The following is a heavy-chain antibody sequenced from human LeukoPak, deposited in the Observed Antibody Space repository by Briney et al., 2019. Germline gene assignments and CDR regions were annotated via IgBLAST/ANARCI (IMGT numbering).Heavy chain of an antibody. CDR1: GYSISSGYY. CDR2: IYHSGST. Sequence: SETLSLTCTVSGYSISSGYYWGWIRQPPGKGLEWIGSIYHSGSTYYNPSLKSRVTISVDTSKNQFSLKLSSVTAADTAVYYCARGGDTAMVGDYWGQGTLVTVSS. D-gene: IGHD5-18*01. J-gene: IGHJ4*02. CDR3: ARGGDTAMVGDY. V-gene: IGHV4-38-2*02.